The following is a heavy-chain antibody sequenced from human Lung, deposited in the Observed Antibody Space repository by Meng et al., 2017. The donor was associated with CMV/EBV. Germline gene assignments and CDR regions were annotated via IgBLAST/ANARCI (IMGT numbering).Heavy chain of an antibody. V-gene: IGHV4-38-2*02. CDR3: ARERDYYSYMDV. J-gene: IGHJ6*02. CDR2: IFHGGTV. CDR1: GYSITTSYF. Sequence: GSXRLXCTISGYSITTSYFWGWVRQSPGKGLEWIGSIFHGGTVYYNPSLKSRVTISLDTSKSQFSLRLDSVTAADTAVYYCARERDYYSYMDVWGRGTTVTVSS.